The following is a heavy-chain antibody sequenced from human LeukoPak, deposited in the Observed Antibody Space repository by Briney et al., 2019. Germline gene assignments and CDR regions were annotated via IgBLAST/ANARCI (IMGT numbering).Heavy chain of an antibody. V-gene: IGHV3-21*01. D-gene: IGHD3-22*01. J-gene: IGHJ6*03. CDR3: ARGAYYYDSSERYYYYMDV. CDR2: ISSSSSYI. CDR1: GFTFSSYS. Sequence: GGSLRLSCAASGFTFSSYSMNWVRQAPGKGLEWVSSISSSSSYIYYADSVKGRFTISRDNAKNSLYLQMNSLRAEDTAVYYCARGAYYYDSSERYYYYMDVWGKGTTVTISS.